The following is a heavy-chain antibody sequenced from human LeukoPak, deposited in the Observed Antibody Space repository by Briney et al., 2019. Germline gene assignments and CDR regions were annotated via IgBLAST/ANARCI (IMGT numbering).Heavy chain of an antibody. CDR2: ISYDGSNK. D-gene: IGHD3-10*01. CDR3: ARDRGPYLDY. V-gene: IGHV3-30-3*01. Sequence: PGGSLRLSCSVSGFTFSSYAMHWVRQAPGKGLEWVAVISYDGSNKYYADSVKGRFTISRDNSKNTLYLQMNSLRAEDTAVYYCARDRGPYLDYWGQGTLVTVSS. J-gene: IGHJ4*02. CDR1: GFTFSSYA.